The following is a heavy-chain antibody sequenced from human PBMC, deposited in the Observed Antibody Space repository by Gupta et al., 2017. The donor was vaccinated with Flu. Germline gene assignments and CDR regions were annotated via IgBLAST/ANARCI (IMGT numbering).Heavy chain of an antibody. V-gene: IGHV4-34*01. CDR2: INHRGST. J-gene: IGHJ6*02. CDR3: ARGNDYHSGTFYKSYGLDV. D-gene: IGHD3-10*01. Sequence: QVQLQQWGAGLLKPSETLSLTCAVYGGSFSGYYWSWIRQPPGKGLEWIGEINHRGSTNYNPLLKSRVTISVDSSKNQFSLKVTSVTAADTAVYFCARGNDYHSGTFYKSYGLDVWGQGTTVTVSS. CDR1: GGSFSGYY.